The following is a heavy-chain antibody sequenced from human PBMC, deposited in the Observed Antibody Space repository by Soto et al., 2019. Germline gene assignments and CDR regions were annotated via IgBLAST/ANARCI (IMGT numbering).Heavy chain of an antibody. CDR3: ARAGSGYYY. CDR1: GFTFSSYS. Sequence: EVQLVESGGGLVQPGGSLRLSCAASGFTFSSYSMNWVRQAPGKGLEWVSYISSSSSTIYYADSVKGRFTISRDNAKNSLYLQVNSLRDEDTAVYYCARAGSGYYYWGQGTLVTVSS. CDR2: ISSSSSTI. V-gene: IGHV3-48*02. J-gene: IGHJ4*02. D-gene: IGHD3-22*01.